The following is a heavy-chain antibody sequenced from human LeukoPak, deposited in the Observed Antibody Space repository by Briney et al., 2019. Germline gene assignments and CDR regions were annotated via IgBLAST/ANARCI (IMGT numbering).Heavy chain of an antibody. D-gene: IGHD6-19*01. J-gene: IGHJ4*02. V-gene: IGHV3-53*01. Sequence: GSLRLSCAASGFNVSSHLMTWVRQAPGKGLEWVSVIYRGANTYYTDSVKGRFTISRDNSKNMVYLQMNSLRAEDTAFYYCARGGYSSGWYVFDYWGQGTLVTVSS. CDR2: IYRGANT. CDR1: GFNVSSHL. CDR3: ARGGYSSGWYVFDY.